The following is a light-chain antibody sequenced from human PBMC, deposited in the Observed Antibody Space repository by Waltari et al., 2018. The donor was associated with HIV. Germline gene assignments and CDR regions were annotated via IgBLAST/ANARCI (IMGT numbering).Light chain of an antibody. Sequence: QSALTQPPSVSGSPGQSVSISRSGTTSDVGFYDYVYWYQQYPGKAPKLILFDVNQRPSGVPERFSGSKSGNTASLTISGLQTEDEADYFCCAYAAGHVSYVFGNGTAVAVL. CDR2: DVN. V-gene: IGLV2-11*01. J-gene: IGLJ1*01. CDR3: CAYAAGHVSYV. CDR1: TSDVGFYDY.